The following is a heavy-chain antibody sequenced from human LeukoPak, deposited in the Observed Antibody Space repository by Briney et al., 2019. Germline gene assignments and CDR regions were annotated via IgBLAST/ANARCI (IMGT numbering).Heavy chain of an antibody. J-gene: IGHJ4*02. Sequence: ASVKVSCKASGYTFTSYGISWVRQAPGQGLEWMGIINPSGGSTSYAQKFQGRVTMTRDTSTSTVYMELSSLRSEDTAVYYCARGFLEWLPDDYWGQGTLVTVSS. CDR3: ARGFLEWLPDDY. D-gene: IGHD3-3*01. CDR2: INPSGGST. V-gene: IGHV1-46*01. CDR1: GYTFTSYG.